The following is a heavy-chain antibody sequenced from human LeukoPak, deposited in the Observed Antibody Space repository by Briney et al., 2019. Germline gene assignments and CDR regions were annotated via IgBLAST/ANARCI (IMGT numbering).Heavy chain of an antibody. V-gene: IGHV1-8*01. J-gene: IGHJ4*02. CDR1: GYTFTSYD. CDR2: MNPNSGNT. Sequence: ASVKVSCTASGYTFTSYDINWVRQATGQGLEWMGWMNPNSGNTGYAQKFQGRVTMTRDTSISTAYMELSSLRSEDTAVYYCARGVAGTGIMDYWGQGTLVTVSS. D-gene: IGHD6-19*01. CDR3: ARGVAGTGIMDY.